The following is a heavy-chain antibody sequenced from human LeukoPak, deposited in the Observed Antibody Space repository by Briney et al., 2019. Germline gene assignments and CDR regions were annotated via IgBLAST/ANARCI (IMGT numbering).Heavy chain of an antibody. D-gene: IGHD6-19*01. CDR1: GFTFSSYA. J-gene: IGHJ4*02. Sequence: RSLRLSCAASGFTFSSYAMHWVRQAPGKGLEWVAVISYDGSNKYYADSVKGRFTISRDNSKNTLYLQMNSLRAEDTAVYYCARDGEKQWLGPFDYWGQGTLVTVSS. CDR3: ARDGEKQWLGPFDY. V-gene: IGHV3-30*04. CDR2: ISYDGSNK.